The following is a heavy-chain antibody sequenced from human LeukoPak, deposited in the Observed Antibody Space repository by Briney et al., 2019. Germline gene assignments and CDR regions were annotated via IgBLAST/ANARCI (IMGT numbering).Heavy chain of an antibody. CDR3: ARSYCSGGSCYPGYYYGMDV. CDR1: GFTFSSYG. V-gene: IGHV3-33*01. D-gene: IGHD2-15*01. J-gene: IGHJ6*04. Sequence: PGRSLRLSCAASGFTFSSYGMHWVRQAPGKGLEWVALIWYDGNNKYYADSVKGRFTISRDNSKNMLYLQMNSLRAEDTAMFYCARSYCSGGSCYPGYYYGMDVWGKGTTVTVSS. CDR2: IWYDGNNK.